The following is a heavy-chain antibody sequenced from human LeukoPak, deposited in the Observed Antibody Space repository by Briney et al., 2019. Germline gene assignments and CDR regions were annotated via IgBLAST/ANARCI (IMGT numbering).Heavy chain of an antibody. D-gene: IGHD6-19*01. CDR3: ARDDLPWQWLQLYYYYGMDV. CDR2: ISYDGSNK. CDR1: GFTFSSYW. V-gene: IGHV3-30-3*01. Sequence: PGGSLRLSCAASGFTFSSYWMSWVRQAPGKGLEWVAVISYDGSNKYYADSVKGRFTISRDNSKNTLYLQMNSLRAEDTAVYYCARDDLPWQWLQLYYYYGMDVWGQGTTVTVSS. J-gene: IGHJ6*02.